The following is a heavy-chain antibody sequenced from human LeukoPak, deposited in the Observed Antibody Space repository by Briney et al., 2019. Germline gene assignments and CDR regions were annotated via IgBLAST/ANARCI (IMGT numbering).Heavy chain of an antibody. D-gene: IGHD3-3*01. CDR2: ISPGGTT. J-gene: IGHJ4*02. V-gene: IGHV3-23*01. Sequence: PGKSLRLSCAASGFTLNSDAMSWVRQAPGKGLEWVSAISPGGTTYYADPVKGRFTIPRDTSKNTLHLQMTSLRAEDTAIYYCTTENYDFWSAFGYWGLGTLVTVSS. CDR1: GFTLNSDA. CDR3: TTENYDFWSAFGY.